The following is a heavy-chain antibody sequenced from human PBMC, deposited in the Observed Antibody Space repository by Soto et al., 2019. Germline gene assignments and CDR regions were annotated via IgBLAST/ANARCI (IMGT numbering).Heavy chain of an antibody. D-gene: IGHD2-8*01. CDR1: GFTFSSYA. Sequence: EVQLLESGGGLVQPGGSLRLSCTASGFTFSSYAMSWVRQAPGKELEWVSTISGNSGKTNYAESEKGRFSISRDNSKNTVHLQLDSLRAEDTAVYFCAKLGFVLMELYYFHQWGHGTLVTVSS. CDR2: ISGNSGKT. V-gene: IGHV3-23*01. J-gene: IGHJ4*01. CDR3: AKLGFVLMELYYFHQ.